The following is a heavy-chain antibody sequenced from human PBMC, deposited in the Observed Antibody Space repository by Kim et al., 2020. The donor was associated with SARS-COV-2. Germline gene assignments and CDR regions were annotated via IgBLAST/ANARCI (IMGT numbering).Heavy chain of an antibody. D-gene: IGHD2-2*01. CDR2: IRSKAYGGTT. CDR1: GFTFGDYA. V-gene: IGHV3-49*04. Sequence: GGSLRLSCTASGFTFGDYAMSWVRQAPGKGLEWVGFIRSKAYGGTTEYAASVKGRFTISRDDSKSIAYLQMNSLKTEDTAVYYCTRHPLGYCSSTSCQGYYYMDVWGKGTTVTVSS. CDR3: TRHPLGYCSSTSCQGYYYMDV. J-gene: IGHJ6*03.